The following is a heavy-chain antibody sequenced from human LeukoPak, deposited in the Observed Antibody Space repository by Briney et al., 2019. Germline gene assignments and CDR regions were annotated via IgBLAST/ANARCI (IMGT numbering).Heavy chain of an antibody. D-gene: IGHD4-17*01. CDR2: IYYSGST. V-gene: IGHV4-39*01. J-gene: IGHJ4*02. CDR3: ASLGTVTAFDY. CDR1: GGSISSSPFY. Sequence: SETLSLTCTVSGGSISSSPFYWGWIRQPPGKGLEWIGSIYYSGSTYYNPSLKSRVTISVDTSKNQFSLKLSSVTAADTAVYYCASLGTVTAFDYWGQGTLVTVSS.